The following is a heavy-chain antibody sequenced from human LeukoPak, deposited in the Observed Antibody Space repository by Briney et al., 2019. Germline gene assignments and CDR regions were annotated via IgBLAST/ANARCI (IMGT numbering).Heavy chain of an antibody. CDR1: GFSFSNYA. CDR2: IRYNGSNK. D-gene: IGHD6-19*01. Sequence: GGSLRLSCEASGFSFSNYAMHWVRQAPGKGLEWVAFIRYNGSNKYYADSVKGRFTISRDNSKNTLYLQMNSLRAEDTAVYYCAKSDLSPGIAVAGPFDYWGQGTLVTVSS. V-gene: IGHV3-30*02. CDR3: AKSDLSPGIAVAGPFDY. J-gene: IGHJ4*02.